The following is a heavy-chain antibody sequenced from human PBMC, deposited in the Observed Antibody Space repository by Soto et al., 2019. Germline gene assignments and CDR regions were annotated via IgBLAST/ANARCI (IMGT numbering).Heavy chain of an antibody. J-gene: IGHJ5*02. CDR2: IFANGHT. CDR1: GGSISEKY. Sequence: SETLSLTCIVSGGSISEKYWNWVRQPPGKGLEWIGLIFANGHTDYNPSLKSRVTMSVDASKDQFSLRLTSMTAADTAVYYCVASLAASGLNWLDPWGRGTLVTVSS. V-gene: IGHV4-4*07. CDR3: VASLAASGLNWLDP. D-gene: IGHD6-13*01.